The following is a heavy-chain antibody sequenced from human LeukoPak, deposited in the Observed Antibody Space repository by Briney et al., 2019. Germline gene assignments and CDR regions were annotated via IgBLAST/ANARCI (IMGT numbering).Heavy chain of an antibody. CDR2: IYYSGST. Sequence: SGTLSLTCTVSGGSISSYYWSWIRQPPGKRLEWIGYIYYSGSTNYNPSLKSRVTISVDTSKNQFSLKLSSVTAADTAVYYCARESYNWNDGWFDPWGQGTLVTVSS. CDR1: GGSISSYY. V-gene: IGHV4-59*01. D-gene: IGHD1-20*01. J-gene: IGHJ5*02. CDR3: ARESYNWNDGWFDP.